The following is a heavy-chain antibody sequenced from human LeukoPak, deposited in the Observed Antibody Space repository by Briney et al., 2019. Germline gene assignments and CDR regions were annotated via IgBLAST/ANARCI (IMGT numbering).Heavy chain of an antibody. CDR1: GGTFSSYA. CDR2: IIPIFGTA. Sequence: SVKVSCKASGGTFSSYAISWVRQAPGQGLEWMGGIIPIFGTANYAQKFQGGVTITADESTSTAYMELSSLRSEDTAVYYCARDRPSLSARYYFDYWGQGTLVTVSS. CDR3: ARDRPSLSARYYFDY. V-gene: IGHV1-69*13. J-gene: IGHJ4*02.